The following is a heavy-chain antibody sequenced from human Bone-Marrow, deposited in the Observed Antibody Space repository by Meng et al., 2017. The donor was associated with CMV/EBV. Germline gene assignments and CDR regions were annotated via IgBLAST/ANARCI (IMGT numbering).Heavy chain of an antibody. CDR1: GGSISSYY. V-gene: IGHV3-23*01. CDR3: AKAVLATCSGVFCYHFDY. CDR2: ISWNSGSI. D-gene: IGHD2-15*01. J-gene: IGHJ4*02. Sequence: GGSLRLSCTISGGSISSYYWSWIRQPPGKGLEWVSGISWNSGSIGYADSVRGRFTISRDNSKNTLSLQMNSLRAEDTAIYYCAKAVLATCSGVFCYHFDYWGQGTLVTVSS.